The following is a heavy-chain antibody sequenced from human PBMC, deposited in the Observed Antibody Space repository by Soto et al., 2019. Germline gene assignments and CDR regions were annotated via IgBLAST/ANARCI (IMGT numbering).Heavy chain of an antibody. CDR1: GYTFTGYY. V-gene: IGHV1-2*04. J-gene: IGHJ3*02. Sequence: QVQLVQSGAEVKKPGASVKVSCKASGYTFTGYYMHWVRQAPGQGLEWMGWINPNSGGTNYAQKFQGLVTMTRDSAIRTAYMELSMLRSDDTAVYYCARVQLERRGSDAFYIWGQGTMVTVSS. CDR3: ARVQLERRGSDAFYI. CDR2: INPNSGGT. D-gene: IGHD1-1*01.